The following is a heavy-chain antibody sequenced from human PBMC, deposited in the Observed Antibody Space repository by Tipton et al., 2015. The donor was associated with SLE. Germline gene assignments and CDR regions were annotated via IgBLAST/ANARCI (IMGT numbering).Heavy chain of an antibody. J-gene: IGHJ3*02. CDR1: GGSISSSSYY. D-gene: IGHD4-17*01. CDR2: IYHSGST. V-gene: IGHV4-39*01. CDR3: ARHGPVTTAGAFAI. Sequence: TLSLTCTVSGGSISSSSYYWGWIRQPPGKGLEWIANIYHSGSTYYNPYLESRVTISVDTSKNQFSLKLSSVTAADTAVYYCARHGPVTTAGAFAIWGQGTMVTVSS.